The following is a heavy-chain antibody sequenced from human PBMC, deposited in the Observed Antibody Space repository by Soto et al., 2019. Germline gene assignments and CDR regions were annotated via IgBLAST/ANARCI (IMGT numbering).Heavy chain of an antibody. J-gene: IGHJ5*02. Sequence: PGGSLRLSCAASGFTFSSFAMSWVRQAPGKGLEWVSAISGSGGSTYYADSVKGRFTISRDNSKNTLYLQMNSLRAEDTAVYYCAKAHSGSFWFDPWGQGTLVTVSS. CDR2: ISGSGGST. V-gene: IGHV3-23*01. D-gene: IGHD1-26*01. CDR3: AKAHSGSFWFDP. CDR1: GFTFSSFA.